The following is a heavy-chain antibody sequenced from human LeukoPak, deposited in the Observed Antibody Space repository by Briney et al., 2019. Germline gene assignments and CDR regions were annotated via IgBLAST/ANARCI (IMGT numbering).Heavy chain of an antibody. CDR2: IYHSGST. Sequence: SETLSLTCAVSGGSISSTNWWSWVRPPPGKGLEWIGEIYHSGSTNYNPSLKSRVTISVDKSKNQFSLKLSSVTAADTAVYYCARDPRDGYTFDYWGQGTLITVSS. J-gene: IGHJ4*02. V-gene: IGHV4-4*02. D-gene: IGHD5-24*01. CDR3: ARDPRDGYTFDY. CDR1: GGSISSTNW.